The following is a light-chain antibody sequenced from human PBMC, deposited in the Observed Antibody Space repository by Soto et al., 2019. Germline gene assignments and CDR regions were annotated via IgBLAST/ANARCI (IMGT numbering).Light chain of an antibody. CDR3: CSFAGSYILNV. V-gene: IGLV2-11*01. Sequence: QSALTQPRSVSGSPGQSVTISCTGTSSDVGGYNYVSWYQQHPGKAPKLMIYDVSKRPSGVPDRFSGSKSGNMASLTISGLQAEDEADYYCCSFAGSYILNVFGTGTKLTVL. J-gene: IGLJ1*01. CDR1: SSDVGGYNY. CDR2: DVS.